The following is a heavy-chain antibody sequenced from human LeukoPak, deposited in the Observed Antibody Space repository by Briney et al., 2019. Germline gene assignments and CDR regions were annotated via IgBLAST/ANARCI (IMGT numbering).Heavy chain of an antibody. CDR2: ISYDGSNK. J-gene: IGHJ5*02. Sequence: GGSLRLSCAASGFTFSSYAMHWVRQAPGKGLEWVAVISYDGSNKYYADSVKGRFTISRDNSKNTLYLQMTSLRAEDTAVYYCARERGLNWFDPWGQGTLVTVSS. V-gene: IGHV3-30*04. CDR1: GFTFSSYA. D-gene: IGHD3/OR15-3a*01. CDR3: ARERGLNWFDP.